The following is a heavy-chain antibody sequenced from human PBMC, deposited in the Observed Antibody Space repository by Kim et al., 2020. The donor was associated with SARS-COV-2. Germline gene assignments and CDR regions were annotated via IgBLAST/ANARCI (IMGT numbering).Heavy chain of an antibody. Sequence: PSLKSRVTISVDTSKNQFSLKLSSVTSADTAVYYCARGGGYGDYGDAFDIWGQGTMVTVSS. J-gene: IGHJ3*02. V-gene: IGHV4-31*02. D-gene: IGHD4-17*01. CDR3: ARGGGYGDYGDAFDI.